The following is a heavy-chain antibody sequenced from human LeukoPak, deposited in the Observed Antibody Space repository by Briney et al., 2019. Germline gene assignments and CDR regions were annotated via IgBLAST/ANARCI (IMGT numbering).Heavy chain of an antibody. CDR2: IYTSGST. CDR3: ARGIVVVAIYWYFDL. J-gene: IGHJ2*01. V-gene: IGHV4-61*02. CDR1: GGSIGTGDFY. D-gene: IGHD3-22*01. Sequence: PSETLSLTCIVSGGSIGTGDFYWSWVRQPAGKELEWIGRIYTSGSTDYNPSLKSRVTISVDRSKNQFSLKLSSVTAADTAVYYCARGIVVVAIYWYFDLWGRGTLVTVSS.